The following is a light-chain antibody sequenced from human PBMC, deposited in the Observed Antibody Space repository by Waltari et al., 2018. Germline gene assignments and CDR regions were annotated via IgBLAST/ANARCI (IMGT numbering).Light chain of an antibody. Sequence: EIVLTQSPGTLSLSPGERATLSCRASQSVSRTLAWYQQKTGKAPRLLIYGASTRATGIPERFSGGGSGTDFSLTISRLEPEDFAVYYCQHYVRLPATFGQGTKVEIK. CDR2: GAS. J-gene: IGKJ1*01. CDR1: QSVSRT. V-gene: IGKV3-20*01. CDR3: QHYVRLPAT.